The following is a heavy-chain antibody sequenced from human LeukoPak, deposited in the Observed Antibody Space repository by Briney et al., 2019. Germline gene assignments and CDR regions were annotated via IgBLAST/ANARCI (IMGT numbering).Heavy chain of an antibody. Sequence: SETLSLTCTVSGGSISNSSYYWGWIRQPPGKGLEWIGSIYYSGSTYYNPSLKSRVTISVDTSKNQFSLKLNSVTAADTAVYYCATPYSGGYHGLDIWGQGTMVSVSS. CDR2: IYYSGST. CDR1: GGSISNSSYY. V-gene: IGHV4-39*01. J-gene: IGHJ3*02. D-gene: IGHD1-26*01. CDR3: ATPYSGGYHGLDI.